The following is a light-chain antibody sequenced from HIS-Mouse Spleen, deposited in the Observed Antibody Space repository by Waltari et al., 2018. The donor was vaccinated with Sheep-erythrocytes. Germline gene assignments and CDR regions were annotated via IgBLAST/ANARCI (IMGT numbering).Light chain of an antibody. CDR2: DVS. V-gene: IGLV2-11*01. Sequence: SASVGDSVTISCTGTSSYVGGYNYVPWYQQHPGKPPKLMIYDVSKRPSGVPDRFSGSKSGNTASLTISGLQAEDEADYYCCSYAGSYNHVFATGTKVTVL. CDR1: SSYVGGYNY. J-gene: IGLJ1*01. CDR3: CSYAGSYNHV.